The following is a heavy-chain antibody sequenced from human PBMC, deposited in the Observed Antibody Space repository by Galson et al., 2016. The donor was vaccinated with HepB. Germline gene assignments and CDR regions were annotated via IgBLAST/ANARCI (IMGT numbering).Heavy chain of an antibody. V-gene: IGHV3-33*01. CDR2: IWYDGKDT. CDR3: ARDSDLNDAAFDY. D-gene: IGHD1-1*01. J-gene: IGHJ4*02. Sequence: SLRLSCAASGFILTHHGMHWVRQAPGKGLEWVAVIWYDGKDTYYADSVKGRFTISRDSSKNTVYLQMNSLRAEDTARYYCARDSDLNDAAFDYWGQGTLVTVSS. CDR1: GFILTHHG.